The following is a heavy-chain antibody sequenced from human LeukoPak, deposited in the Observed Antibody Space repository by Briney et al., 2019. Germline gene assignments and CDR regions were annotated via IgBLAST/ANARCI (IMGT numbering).Heavy chain of an antibody. CDR2: IWYDGSNK. J-gene: IGHJ4*02. Sequence: GGSLRLSCAASGFTFSSYGMHWVRQAPGKGLEWVAVIWYDGSNKYYADSVKGGFTISRDNSKNTLYLQMNSLRAEDTAVYYCAREGNYYDSSGYYTGYFDYWGQGTLVTVSS. CDR3: AREGNYYDSSGYYTGYFDY. CDR1: GFTFSSYG. V-gene: IGHV3-33*01. D-gene: IGHD3-22*01.